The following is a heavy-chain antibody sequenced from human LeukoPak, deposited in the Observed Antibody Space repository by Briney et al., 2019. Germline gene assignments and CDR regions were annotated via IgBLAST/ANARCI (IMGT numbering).Heavy chain of an antibody. CDR1: RFTFSNAW. CDR3: VGGYDFWSGYSLFDY. V-gene: IGHV3-15*01. J-gene: IGHJ4*02. CDR2: IKSKTDGGTT. Sequence: GGSLRLSCAASRFTFSNAWMSWVRQAPGKGLEWVGRIKSKTDGGTTDYAAPVKGRFTISRDDSKNTLYLQMNSLKTEDTAVYYCVGGYDFWSGYSLFDYWGQGTLVTVSS. D-gene: IGHD3-3*01.